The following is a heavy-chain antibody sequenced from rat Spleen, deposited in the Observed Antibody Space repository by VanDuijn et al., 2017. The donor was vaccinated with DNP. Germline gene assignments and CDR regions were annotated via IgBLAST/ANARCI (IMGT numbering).Heavy chain of an antibody. D-gene: IGHD1-4*01. CDR3: ARRRLPYWYFDF. CDR1: GYTFATYY. J-gene: IGHJ1*01. V-gene: IGHV1-43*01. CDR2: INTGSGGT. Sequence: QVQLQQSGAELAKPGSSVKISCKASGYTFATYYITWMKQTTGQGLEYIGYINTGSGGTNFNEKFKGKATLTVDISSSTAFMQLSSLTPDDSAVYYCARRRLPYWYFDFWGPGTMVTLSS.